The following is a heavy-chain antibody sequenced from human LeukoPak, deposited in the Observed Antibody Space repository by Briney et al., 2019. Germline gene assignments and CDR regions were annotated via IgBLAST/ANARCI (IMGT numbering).Heavy chain of an antibody. J-gene: IGHJ4*02. CDR3: VSFYETY. V-gene: IGHV3-53*01. Sequence: GGSLRLSCIASGFTVSSNYMTWVRQAPGKGLQWVSIIYNGGHTYYADSVKGRFTISRDNSKNTVYLQMHSLRAEDTAVYYCVSFYETYWGRGTLVTVSS. CDR1: GFTVSSNY. CDR2: IYNGGHT. D-gene: IGHD2/OR15-2a*01.